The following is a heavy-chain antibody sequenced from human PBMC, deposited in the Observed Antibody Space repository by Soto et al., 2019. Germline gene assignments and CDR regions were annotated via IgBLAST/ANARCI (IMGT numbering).Heavy chain of an antibody. J-gene: IGHJ5*01. D-gene: IGHD3-10*01. V-gene: IGHV1-46*01. CDR1: GYTFTSYY. CDR3: ARDIITLVPGPLGS. Sequence: ASVKVSCKASGYTFTSYYMHWVRQAPGQGLELMGIINPSGGSTSYAQKFQGRVAMTRXMXXXXVXMXLXXXXSEXTAVYYCARDIITLVPGPLGSWGQGTLVTVSS. CDR2: INPSGGST.